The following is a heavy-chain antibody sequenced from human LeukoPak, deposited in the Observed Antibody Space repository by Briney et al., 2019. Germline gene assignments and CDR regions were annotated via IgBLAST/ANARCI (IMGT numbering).Heavy chain of an antibody. Sequence: SETLSLTCTVSGGSISSYYWSWIRQPPGKGLEWIGEINHSGNTNYNPSLKSRVTISVDTSKNQFSLKLSSVTAADTAVYYCARFTSYYYDSSGYPNWFDPWGQGTLVTVSS. CDR1: GGSISSYY. V-gene: IGHV4-34*01. CDR2: INHSGNT. D-gene: IGHD3-22*01. J-gene: IGHJ5*02. CDR3: ARFTSYYYDSSGYPNWFDP.